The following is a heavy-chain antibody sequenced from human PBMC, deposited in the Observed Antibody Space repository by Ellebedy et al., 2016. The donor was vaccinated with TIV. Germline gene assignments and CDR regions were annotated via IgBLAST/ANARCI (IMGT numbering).Heavy chain of an antibody. CDR3: AREMVDNDYGGNPSFGY. CDR2: ISSSSSTI. J-gene: IGHJ4*02. Sequence: ESLKISCAASGFTFSSYSMNWVRQAPGKGMDWVSYISSSSSTIYYADAVKGRFTISRDNAKNSLYLQMNSLRAEDTAVYYCAREMVDNDYGGNPSFGYWGQGTLVTVSS. D-gene: IGHD4-23*01. V-gene: IGHV3-48*01. CDR1: GFTFSSYS.